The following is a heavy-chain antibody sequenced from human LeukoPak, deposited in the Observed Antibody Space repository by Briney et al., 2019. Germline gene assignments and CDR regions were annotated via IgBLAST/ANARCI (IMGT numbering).Heavy chain of an antibody. V-gene: IGHV3-7*01. CDR3: AREGRLEYYYYYGMDV. D-gene: IGHD6-25*01. Sequence: PGGSLRLSCAASGFTFSSYWMSWVRQAPGKGLEWVANIKQDGSEKYYVDSVKGRFTISRDNAKNSLYLQMNSLRAEDTAVYYCAREGRLEYYYYYGMDVWGQGTTVTVSS. J-gene: IGHJ6*02. CDR1: GFTFSSYW. CDR2: IKQDGSEK.